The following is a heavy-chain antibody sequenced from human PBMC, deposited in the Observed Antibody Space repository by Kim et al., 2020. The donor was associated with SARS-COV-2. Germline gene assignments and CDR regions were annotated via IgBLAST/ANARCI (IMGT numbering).Heavy chain of an antibody. CDR3: ARNPPAMVRGVVDY. V-gene: IGHV3-23*03. Sequence: AHAGKGRFTISRHNSKNKLELQMNSRRAEDTAVYYCARNPPAMVRGVVDYWGQGTLVTVSS. D-gene: IGHD3-10*01. J-gene: IGHJ4*02.